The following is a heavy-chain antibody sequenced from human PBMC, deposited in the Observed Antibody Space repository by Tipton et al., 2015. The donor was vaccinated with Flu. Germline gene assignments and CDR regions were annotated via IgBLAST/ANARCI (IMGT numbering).Heavy chain of an antibody. J-gene: IGHJ5*02. CDR1: GDSISSDYY. V-gene: IGHV4-38-2*01. Sequence: TLSLTCAVSGDSISSDYYWGWIRQFPGKGLEWIGSVSRSGDTNYNPSLRSRVTISIDRSKNQFSLKMKSVTAADTAVYYCARRDYGNYVSDPNSWFDPWGQGALVAVSS. CDR3: ARRDYGNYVSDPNSWFDP. D-gene: IGHD4-11*01. CDR2: VSRSGDT.